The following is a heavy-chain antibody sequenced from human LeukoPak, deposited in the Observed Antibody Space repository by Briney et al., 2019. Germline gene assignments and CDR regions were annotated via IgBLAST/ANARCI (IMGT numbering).Heavy chain of an antibody. CDR3: AKVASGSYYNWPFDY. Sequence: GGSLRLSCAASGFTFSSYGMSWVRQAPGKGLEWVSGISSIDGSTYYADSVKGRFTVSRDNSKHTLYLQMNSLRAEDTAVYYCAKVASGSYYNWPFDYWGQGTLVTVSS. J-gene: IGHJ4*02. V-gene: IGHV3-23*01. CDR2: ISSIDGST. CDR1: GFTFSSYG. D-gene: IGHD1-26*01.